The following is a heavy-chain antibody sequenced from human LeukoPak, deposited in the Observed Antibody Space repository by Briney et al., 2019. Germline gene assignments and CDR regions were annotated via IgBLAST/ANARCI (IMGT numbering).Heavy chain of an antibody. Sequence: PSETLSLTCAVSGGSISSGGYSWSWIRQPPGKGLEWIGYIYHSGSTYYNPSLKSRVTISVDRSKNQFSLKLSSVTAADTAVHYCARVVSGFGYFDYWGQGTLVTVSS. CDR3: ARVVSGFGYFDY. J-gene: IGHJ4*02. CDR2: IYHSGST. D-gene: IGHD3-16*01. V-gene: IGHV4-30-2*01. CDR1: GGSISSGGYS.